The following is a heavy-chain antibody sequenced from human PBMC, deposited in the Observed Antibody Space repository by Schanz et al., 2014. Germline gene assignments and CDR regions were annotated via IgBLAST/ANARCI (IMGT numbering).Heavy chain of an antibody. J-gene: IGHJ4*02. D-gene: IGHD1-1*01. V-gene: IGHV3-23*01. CDR3: AKKVPAYNPFDS. Sequence: DVHLLESGGGLVQPGGSPRLSCAASGFIFGSSVMAWVRQAPGKGLEWVSGITGASDHIDYAESVKGRFTISRDNSKNTLYLQMDSLRAEDTAVYFCAKKVPAYNPFDSWGQGTLVTVSS. CDR1: GFIFGSSV. CDR2: ITGASDHI.